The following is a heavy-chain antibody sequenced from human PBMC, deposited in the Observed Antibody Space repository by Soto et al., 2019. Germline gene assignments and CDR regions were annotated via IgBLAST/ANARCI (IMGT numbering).Heavy chain of an antibody. V-gene: IGHV4-31*03. CDR3: ARGNNNVPVLSGWFDP. Sequence: SETLSLTCSVSGDSISSGGYFWSWIRHHPGKGLEWIGYIYHSGSTYYNPSLKSRITMSLDTSKNQFSLKLSSVTAADTALYYCARGNNNVPVLSGWFDPWGQGTLVTVSS. J-gene: IGHJ5*02. D-gene: IGHD3-9*01. CDR1: GDSISSGGYF. CDR2: IYHSGST.